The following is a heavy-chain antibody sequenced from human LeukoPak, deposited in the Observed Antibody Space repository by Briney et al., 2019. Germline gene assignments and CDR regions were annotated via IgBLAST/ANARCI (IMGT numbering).Heavy chain of an antibody. Sequence: ASVKVSCKASGYTFTNYGISWVRQAPGQGLEWMGWISAYNGNTNYAQKLQGRVTMTTDTSTSTVYMELRSLRSDDTAVYYCARDLELAAITTADAFDIWGQGTMVTVSS. CDR3: ARDLELAAITTADAFDI. D-gene: IGHD2-2*01. CDR2: ISAYNGNT. J-gene: IGHJ3*02. V-gene: IGHV1-18*01. CDR1: GYTFTNYG.